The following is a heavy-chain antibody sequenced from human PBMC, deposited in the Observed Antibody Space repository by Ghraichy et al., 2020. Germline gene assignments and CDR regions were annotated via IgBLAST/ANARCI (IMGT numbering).Heavy chain of an antibody. D-gene: IGHD6-13*01. Sequence: SGPTLVKPTQTLTLTCTFSGFSLSTSGVGVGWIRQPPGKALEWLALIYWNDDKRYSPSLKSRLTITKDTSKNQVVLTMTNMDPVDTATYYCAHRPRYSSSWFKSHPFDYWGQGTLVTVSS. J-gene: IGHJ4*02. V-gene: IGHV2-5*01. CDR3: AHRPRYSSSWFKSHPFDY. CDR2: IYWNDDK. CDR1: GFSLSTSGVG.